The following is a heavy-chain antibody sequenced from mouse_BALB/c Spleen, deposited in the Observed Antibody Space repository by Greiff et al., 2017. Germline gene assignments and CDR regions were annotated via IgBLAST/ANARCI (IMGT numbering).Heavy chain of an antibody. D-gene: IGHD2-14*01. V-gene: IGHV14-1*02. Sequence: EVQVVESGAELVRPGALVKLSCKASGFNIKDYYMPWVKQRPEQGLEWIGWIDPENGNTIYDPKFQGKASITADTSSNTAYLQLSSLTSEDTAVYYCARSDYRYYFDYWGQGTTLTVSS. J-gene: IGHJ2*01. CDR3: ARSDYRYYFDY. CDR1: GFNIKDYY. CDR2: IDPENGNT.